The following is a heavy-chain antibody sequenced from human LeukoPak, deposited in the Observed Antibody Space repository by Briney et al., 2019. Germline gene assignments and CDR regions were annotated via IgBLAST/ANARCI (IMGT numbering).Heavy chain of an antibody. CDR2: INSDGSNT. V-gene: IGHV3-74*01. D-gene: IGHD3-22*01. Sequence: GGSLRLSCTTSGFTVTNYWMHWVRQAPGKGLVWVSRINSDGSNTNYAGSVKGRFTISRDNAKNTLYLKMNSLRAEDTAVYYCAGGLSDYYYTVGYWGQGTLVTVSS. CDR3: AGGLSDYYYTVGY. J-gene: IGHJ4*02. CDR1: GFTVTNYW.